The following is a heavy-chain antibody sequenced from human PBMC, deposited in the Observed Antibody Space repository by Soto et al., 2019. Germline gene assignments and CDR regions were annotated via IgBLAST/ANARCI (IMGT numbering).Heavy chain of an antibody. CDR2: IIPIFGTA. J-gene: IGHJ6*02. D-gene: IGHD6-19*01. Sequence: QVPLVQSGAEVKKPWSSVKVSCKASGGTFSSYAISWVRQAPGQGLEWMGGIIPIFGTANYAQKFQGRVTITADEATSTASMELRSMRSDETAVYYCARGSGYYYAYGIDVWGQGTTVTVSS. CDR1: GGTFSSYA. CDR3: ARGSGYYYAYGIDV. V-gene: IGHV1-69*01.